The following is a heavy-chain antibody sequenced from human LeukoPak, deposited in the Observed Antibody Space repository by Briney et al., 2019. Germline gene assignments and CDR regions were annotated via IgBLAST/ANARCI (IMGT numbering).Heavy chain of an antibody. CDR3: AKNYYDYVWGGEPYYYYYMDV. CDR1: GYTFSGYY. Sequence: ASVKVSCKASGYTFSGYYMHWVRQAPGQGLEWMGWINPDSGGTNYAQKLQGRVTMTRDTSIRTAYMELSRLRSDDTAVYYCAKNYYDYVWGGEPYYYYYMDVWGKGTTVTVSS. J-gene: IGHJ6*03. V-gene: IGHV1-2*02. CDR2: INPDSGGT. D-gene: IGHD3-16*01.